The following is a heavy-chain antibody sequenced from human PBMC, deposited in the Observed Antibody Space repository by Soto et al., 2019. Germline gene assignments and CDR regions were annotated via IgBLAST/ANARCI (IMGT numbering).Heavy chain of an antibody. CDR1: GFTVSSNY. D-gene: IGHD3-10*01. CDR3: ARHITMDPLLVY. CDR2: IYSGGST. V-gene: IGHV3-53*01. J-gene: IGHJ4*02. Sequence: EVQLVESGGGLIQPGGSLRLSCAASGFTVSSNYMSWVRQAPGKGLEWVSVIYSGGSTYYADSVKGRFAISRDNSKNTLYLQMNSLRAEDTAVYYCARHITMDPLLVYWGQGTLVTVSS.